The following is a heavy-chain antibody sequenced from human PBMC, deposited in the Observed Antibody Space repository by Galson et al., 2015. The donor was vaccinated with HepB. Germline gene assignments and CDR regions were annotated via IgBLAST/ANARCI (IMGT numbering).Heavy chain of an antibody. CDR2: ISSNSSYT. CDR1: GFTFSDYF. V-gene: IGHV3-11*06. D-gene: IGHD1-1*01. J-gene: IGHJ6*02. CDR3: ARDSLFVGNWRPGMDV. Sequence: SLRLSCAASGFTFSDYFMSWIRQAPGKGLECVSYISSNSSYTNYADSVKGRFTVSRDNAKNSLFLLMNSLRAEDTAVYYCARDSLFVGNWRPGMDVWGQGTTVTVSS.